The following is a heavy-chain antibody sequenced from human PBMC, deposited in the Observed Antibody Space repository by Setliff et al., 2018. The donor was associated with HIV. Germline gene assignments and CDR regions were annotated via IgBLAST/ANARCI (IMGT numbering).Heavy chain of an antibody. CDR2: IYTSGST. V-gene: IGHV4-4*09. CDR3: ARGECSGGSCYPPDY. J-gene: IGHJ4*02. CDR1: DDPINSFY. Sequence: PSETLSLTCTVSDDPINSFYWSWIRQPPGKGLEWIGYIYTSGSTNYNPSLEGRVTISVDTSKNQFSLKLSSVTAADTAVYYCARGECSGGSCYPPDYWGQGTLVTVSS. D-gene: IGHD2-15*01.